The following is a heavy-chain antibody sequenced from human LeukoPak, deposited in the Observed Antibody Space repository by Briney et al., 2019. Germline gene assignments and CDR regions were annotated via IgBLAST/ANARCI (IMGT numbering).Heavy chain of an antibody. CDR3: VKDQVLVGRVFFDS. J-gene: IGHJ4*02. D-gene: IGHD1-26*01. Sequence: GGSLRLSCEASRFSFSTYAMSWVRQAPGKGLEWVLGIGVSGTTTYYTDSVKGRFTISRANSKNTLYLQMSSLRVEDTALYYCVKDQVLVGRVFFDSWGQGTLVTVSS. CDR2: IGVSGTTT. V-gene: IGHV3-23*01. CDR1: RFSFSTYA.